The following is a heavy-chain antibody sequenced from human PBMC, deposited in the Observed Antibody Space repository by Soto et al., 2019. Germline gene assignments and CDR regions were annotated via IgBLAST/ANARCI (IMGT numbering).Heavy chain of an antibody. Sequence: QVQLVQSGAEVKKPGASVKVSCKASGYTFTSYDINWVRQATGQGLEWMGWMNPNSGNTGYAQKFQGRVTMTRNTTRSTADRELSSLRSENTAVNDSATERSYGGELWGRGTRVTVSS. CDR3: ATERSYGGEL. CDR2: MNPNSGNT. J-gene: IGHJ2*01. V-gene: IGHV1-8*01. CDR1: GYTFTSYD. D-gene: IGHD4-17*01.